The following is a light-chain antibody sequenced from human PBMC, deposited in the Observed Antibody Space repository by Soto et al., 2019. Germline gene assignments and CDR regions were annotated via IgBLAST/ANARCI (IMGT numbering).Light chain of an antibody. CDR1: NSNIGSNT. Sequence: QSVLTQPPSASGTPGQRVTISCSGSNSNIGSNTVNWYQQLPGTAPKLLIYSNNQRPSGVPDRFSGSKSGTSASLAISGLESEYEAEYYCAAGDDNLNGDHWVFGGGTKLTVL. J-gene: IGLJ3*02. CDR3: AAGDDNLNGDHWV. CDR2: SNN. V-gene: IGLV1-44*01.